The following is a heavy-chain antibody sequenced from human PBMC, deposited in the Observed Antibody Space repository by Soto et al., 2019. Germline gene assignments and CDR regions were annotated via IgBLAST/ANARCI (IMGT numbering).Heavy chain of an antibody. J-gene: IGHJ4*02. D-gene: IGHD2-15*01. CDR3: ARDRWQKVVYFDY. CDR2: INGGNGDT. V-gene: IGHV1-3*01. Sequence: QVQLVQSGAEVKKPGASVKVSCKASGYTFSSHATHWVRQAPGQRLEWMGWINGGNGDTKYSQKFQDRVTTTRDTSASTAYMELSSLRSEDTAVYYCARDRWQKVVYFDYWGQGTLVTVSS. CDR1: GYTFSSHA.